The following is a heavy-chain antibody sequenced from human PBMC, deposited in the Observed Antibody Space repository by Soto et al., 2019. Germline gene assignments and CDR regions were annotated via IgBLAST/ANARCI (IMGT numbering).Heavy chain of an antibody. D-gene: IGHD3-22*01. J-gene: IGHJ2*01. Sequence: QVQLVESGGGVVQPGRSLRLSCAASGFTFSSYGMHWVRQAPGKGLEWVAVISYDGSNKYYADSVKGRFTISRDNSKNTLYLQMNSLRAEDTAVYYCAKSGETHNFYDSSGYARWYFDLWGRVTLVTVSS. V-gene: IGHV3-30*18. CDR1: GFTFSSYG. CDR3: AKSGETHNFYDSSGYARWYFDL. CDR2: ISYDGSNK.